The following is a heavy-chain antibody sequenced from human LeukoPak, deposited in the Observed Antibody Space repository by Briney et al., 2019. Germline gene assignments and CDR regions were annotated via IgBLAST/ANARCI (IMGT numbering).Heavy chain of an antibody. CDR1: GFTFSCYG. J-gene: IGHJ4*02. D-gene: IGHD2-21*02. CDR3: AKDHRAYCGGDCVDFDY. Sequence: GGSVRLSCAASGFTFSCYGMLWLRQAPGKGLEGVAFIRYDGSNKYYADSVKGRFTISRDNSKNTLYLQMNSLRAEDTAVYYCAKDHRAYCGGDCVDFDYWGQGTLVTVSS. CDR2: IRYDGSNK. V-gene: IGHV3-30*02.